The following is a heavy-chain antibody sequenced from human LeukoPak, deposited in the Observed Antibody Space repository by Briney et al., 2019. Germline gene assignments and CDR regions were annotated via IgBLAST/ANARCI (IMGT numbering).Heavy chain of an antibody. D-gene: IGHD4-23*01. CDR3: TRGRRVYGGQYYFDY. V-gene: IGHV3-33*01. J-gene: IGHJ4*02. CDR1: GFTFSSYG. Sequence: GGSLRLSCAASGFTFSSYGMHWVRQAPGKGLEWVAVICYDGSNIYYADSVKGRFTISRDNSKNTLYLQMNSLRAEDTAVYYCTRGRRVYGGQYYFDYWGQGTLVTVSS. CDR2: ICYDGSNI.